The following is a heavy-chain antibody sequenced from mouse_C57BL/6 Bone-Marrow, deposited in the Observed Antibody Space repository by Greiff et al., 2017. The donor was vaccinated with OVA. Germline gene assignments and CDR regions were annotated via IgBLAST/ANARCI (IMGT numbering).Heavy chain of an antibody. CDR2: IYPRSGNT. V-gene: IGHV1-81*01. J-gene: IGHJ2*01. CDR3: ARPYYGSSYDFDY. D-gene: IGHD1-1*01. CDR1: GYTFTSYG. Sequence: VQLVESGAELARPGASVKLSCKASGYTFTSYGISWVKQRTGQGLEWIGEIYPRSGNTYYNEKFKGKATLTADKSSSTAYMELRSLTSEDSAVYFCARPYYGSSYDFDYWGQGTTLTVSS.